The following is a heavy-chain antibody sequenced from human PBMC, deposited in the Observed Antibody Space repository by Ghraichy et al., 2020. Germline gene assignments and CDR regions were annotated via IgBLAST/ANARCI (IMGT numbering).Heavy chain of an antibody. CDR3: ARAPYDDDGFYDDGFDV. D-gene: IGHD3-22*01. V-gene: IGHV4-30-2*01. CDR2: IYQSGAT. J-gene: IGHJ3*01. Sequence: LILSCAVSGGSISSGSFSWSWIRQPPGKGLEWIGYIYQSGATYYNPSLKSRVTISLDDSRNQFSLNLSSVTAADTAVYYCARAPYDDDGFYDDGFDVWGQGIMFTVSS. CDR1: GGSISSGSFS.